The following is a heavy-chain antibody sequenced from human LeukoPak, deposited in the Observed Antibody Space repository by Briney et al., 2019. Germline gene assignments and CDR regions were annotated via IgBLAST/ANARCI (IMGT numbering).Heavy chain of an antibody. D-gene: IGHD3-3*01. Sequence: ASVKVPCKASGYTFTSYGFSWVRQPPGQGLEWMGWINAYNGNTNYAQKLQGRVTMTTGTSTSTAYMELRSLRSDDTAVYYCARVRGTILDNWFDPWGQGTLVTVSS. V-gene: IGHV1-18*01. CDR3: ARVRGTILDNWFDP. CDR1: GYTFTSYG. J-gene: IGHJ5*02. CDR2: INAYNGNT.